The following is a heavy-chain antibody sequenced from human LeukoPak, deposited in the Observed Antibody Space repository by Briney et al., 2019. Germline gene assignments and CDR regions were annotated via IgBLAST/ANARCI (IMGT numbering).Heavy chain of an antibody. CDR2: IDPSDSYT. D-gene: IGHD4-17*01. V-gene: IGHV5-10-1*01. CDR1: GCSFTSYW. CDR3: ARRRGDYVDWFDP. Sequence: GESLKISCKGSGCSFTSYWISWVRQMPGKGLEWMGRIDPSDSYTNYSPSFQGHVTISADKSISTAYLQWSSLKASDTAMYYCARRRGDYVDWFDPWGQGTLVTVSS. J-gene: IGHJ5*02.